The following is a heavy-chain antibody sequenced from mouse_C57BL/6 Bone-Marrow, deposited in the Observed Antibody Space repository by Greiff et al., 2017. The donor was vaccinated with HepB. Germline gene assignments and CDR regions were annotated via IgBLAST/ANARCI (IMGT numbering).Heavy chain of an antibody. Sequence: EVQVVESEGGLVQPGSSMKLSCTASGFTFSDYYMAWVRQVPEKGLEWVANINYDGSSTYYLDSLKSRFIISRDNAKNILYLQMSSLKSEDTATYYGASYSNYGYFDVWGTGTTVTVSS. J-gene: IGHJ1*03. D-gene: IGHD2-5*01. CDR3: ASYSNYGYFDV. CDR1: GFTFSDYY. CDR2: INYDGSST. V-gene: IGHV5-16*01.